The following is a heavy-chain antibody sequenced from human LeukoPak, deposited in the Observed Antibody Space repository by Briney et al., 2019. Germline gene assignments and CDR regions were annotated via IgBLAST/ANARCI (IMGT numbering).Heavy chain of an antibody. V-gene: IGHV4-31*03. CDR2: IYYSGST. D-gene: IGHD3-10*01. J-gene: IGHJ4*02. CDR3: ARQQAGGSGKIDY. CDR1: GGSISSGGYY. Sequence: PSQTLSLTCTVSGGSISSGGYYWHWLRQHPGKVLEWIGYIYYSGSTYYDPSLKSRVTISVDTSKTQSSLKLSSVTAADTAVYYCARQQAGGSGKIDYWGQETMVTVSS.